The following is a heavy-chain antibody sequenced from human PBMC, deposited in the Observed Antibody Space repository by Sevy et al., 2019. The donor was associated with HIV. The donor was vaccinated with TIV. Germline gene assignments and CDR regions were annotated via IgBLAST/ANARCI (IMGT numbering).Heavy chain of an antibody. CDR1: GYRFTGYY. CDR2: INPHSGGT. D-gene: IGHD6-13*01. CDR3: ARDAAIAAQGELDP. Sequence: ASVKVSCKASGYRFTGYYMYWVRQAPGQGLEWMGWINPHSGGTNSAQKFQGRVTMTRDTSISTAYMELSRLRFDDTAVYYCARDAAIAAQGELDPWGQGTLVTVSS. J-gene: IGHJ5*02. V-gene: IGHV1-2*02.